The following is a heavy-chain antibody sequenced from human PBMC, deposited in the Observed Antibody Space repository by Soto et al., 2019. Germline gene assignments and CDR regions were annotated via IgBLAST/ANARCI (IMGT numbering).Heavy chain of an antibody. CDR3: ARDRLGRIIFQAEDGRRDL. D-gene: IGHD3-16*01. Sequence: VLQSHGQGLEWMGWINPNSGGTNDAQKFQGRVTMTSDTSISTAYMELSRLRSDDTAVYYCARDRLGRIIFQAEDGRRDLW. J-gene: IGHJ2*01. V-gene: IGHV1-2*02. CDR2: INPNSGGT.